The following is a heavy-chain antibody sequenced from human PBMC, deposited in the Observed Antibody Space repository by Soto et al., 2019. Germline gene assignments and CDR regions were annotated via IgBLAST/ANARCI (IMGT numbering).Heavy chain of an antibody. CDR3: ATDSNYDVSNSF. V-gene: IGHV1-69*13. D-gene: IGHD3-3*01. J-gene: IGHJ4*02. CDR2: ILPVSAPP. Sequence: SVKVSCKASGGTLNNYAINWVRQAPGQGLEWMGGILPVSAPPDYAQKFQGKVSITADHSTSTVYMELSRLKSDDTAVYFCATDSNYDVSNSFWGQGTLVTSPQ. CDR1: GGTLNNYA.